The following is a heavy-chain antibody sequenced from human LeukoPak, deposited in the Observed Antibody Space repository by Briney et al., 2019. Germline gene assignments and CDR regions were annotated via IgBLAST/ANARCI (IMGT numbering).Heavy chain of an antibody. V-gene: IGHV1-46*01. D-gene: IGHD6-13*01. CDR3: AREELSGSLQSIGGFLYY. Sequence: ASVKVSCKASGYTFTSYYMHWVRQAPGQGLEWMGIINPSGGSTSYAQKFQGRVTMTRDMSTSTVYMELSSLRSEDTAVYYCAREELSGSLQSIGGFLYYWGQGTLVTVSS. CDR2: INPSGGST. J-gene: IGHJ4*02. CDR1: GYTFTSYY.